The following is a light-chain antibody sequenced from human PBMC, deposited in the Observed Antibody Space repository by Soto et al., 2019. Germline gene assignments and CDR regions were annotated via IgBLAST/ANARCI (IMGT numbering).Light chain of an antibody. Sequence: DIQRTQSPSTMSGSVGDRVTITCRASQTISSWLAWYQQKPGKAPKLLIYKASTLKSGVPSRFSGSGSGTEFTLTISSLQHDDFATYYCQHYNSYSEAFGQGTKVDIK. V-gene: IGKV1-5*03. J-gene: IGKJ1*01. CDR3: QHYNSYSEA. CDR1: QTISSW. CDR2: KAS.